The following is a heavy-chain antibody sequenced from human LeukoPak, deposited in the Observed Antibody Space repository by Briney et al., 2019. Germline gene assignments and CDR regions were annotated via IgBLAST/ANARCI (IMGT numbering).Heavy chain of an antibody. D-gene: IGHD1-26*01. J-gene: IGHJ5*02. CDR1: GYTFTSYG. Sequence: ASVKVPCKASGYTFTSYGISWVRQAPGQGLEWMGWISAYNGNTNYAQKLQGRVTMTTDTSTSTAYMELRSLRSDDTAVYYCARDSGSYVAGDRAFDPWGQGTLVTVSS. CDR3: ARDSGSYVAGDRAFDP. CDR2: ISAYNGNT. V-gene: IGHV1-18*01.